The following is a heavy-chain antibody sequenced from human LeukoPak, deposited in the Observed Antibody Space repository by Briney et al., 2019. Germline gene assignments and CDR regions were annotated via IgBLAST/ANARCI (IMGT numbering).Heavy chain of an antibody. CDR3: ARVGEPNAFDY. CDR1: GFSFTTYE. CDR2: ISTTGRTT. D-gene: IGHD1-26*01. J-gene: IGHJ4*02. V-gene: IGHV3-48*03. Sequence: PGGSLRLSCATSGFSFTTYEMNWVRQAPGKGLEWVSYISTTGRTTYYADSVQGRFTMSRDNAYNSVYLQMNSLRAEDTAVYYCARVGEPNAFDYWGQGTLVTVSS.